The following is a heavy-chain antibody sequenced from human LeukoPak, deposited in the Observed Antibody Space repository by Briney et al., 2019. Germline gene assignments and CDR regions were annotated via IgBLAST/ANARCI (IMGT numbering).Heavy chain of an antibody. Sequence: GASVKVSCKASGYTFTSYDINWMRQATGQGLEWMGWMNPNSGNTGYAQKFQGRVTMTRNTSISTAYMELSSLRSEDTAVYYCARGNVLLWFGEAPDAFDIWGQGTMVTVSS. D-gene: IGHD3-10*01. J-gene: IGHJ3*02. V-gene: IGHV1-8*01. CDR2: MNPNSGNT. CDR3: ARGNVLLWFGEAPDAFDI. CDR1: GYTFTSYD.